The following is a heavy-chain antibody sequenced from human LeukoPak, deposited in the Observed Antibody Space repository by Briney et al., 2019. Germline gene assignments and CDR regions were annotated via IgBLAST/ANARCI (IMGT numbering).Heavy chain of an antibody. CDR1: GYTFTGYY. CDR3: AREGQGYSGYDLTRFDY. V-gene: IGHV1-2*02. CDR2: INPNSGGT. J-gene: IGHJ4*02. D-gene: IGHD5-12*01. Sequence: ASVNLSCKASGYTFTGYYMHWVRQAPGQGLEWMGGINPNSGGTNYGQKFQGRVTMTSDTSISTAYMELSRLRSDDWAVYYRAREGQGYSGYDLTRFDYWGQGTLVTVSS.